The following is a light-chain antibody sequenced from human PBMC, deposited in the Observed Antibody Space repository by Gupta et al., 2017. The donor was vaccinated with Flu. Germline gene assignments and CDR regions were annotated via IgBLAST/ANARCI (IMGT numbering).Light chain of an antibody. CDR2: DDN. Sequence: KFMLTQPHSVSASPGETITISCTRSSGNIADRYVQWYQQRPGSSPTTVIYDDNHRPSGVPDRFSGSIDRSSNSASLTISRLKPDDEADYYCQFYDVYSLVFGGGTKVTVL. CDR3: QFYDVYSLV. V-gene: IGLV6-57*01. J-gene: IGLJ3*02. CDR1: SGNIADRY.